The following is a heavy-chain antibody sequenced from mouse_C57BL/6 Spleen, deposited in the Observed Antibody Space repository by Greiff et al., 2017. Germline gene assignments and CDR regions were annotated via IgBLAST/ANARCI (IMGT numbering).Heavy chain of an antibody. CDR1: GFNIKDYY. D-gene: IGHD1-1*01. V-gene: IGHV14-2*01. CDR3: ARDYDGRSYNYAMDY. CDR2: IDPEDGET. J-gene: IGHJ4*01. Sequence: VQLQESGAELVKPGASVKLSCTASGFNIKDYYMHWVKQRPEQGLEWIGRIDPEDGETKYAPKFQGKATLTAATSSNTAYLQLSSLTSEDTAVYYCARDYDGRSYNYAMDYWGQGTSGTVSS.